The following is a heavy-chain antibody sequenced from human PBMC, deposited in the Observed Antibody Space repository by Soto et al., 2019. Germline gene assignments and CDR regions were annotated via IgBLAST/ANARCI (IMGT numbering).Heavy chain of an antibody. D-gene: IGHD3-22*01. J-gene: IGHJ4*02. CDR1: GGSISSGGYY. CDR3: ARGRGYYTGELDY. CDR2: IYYSGST. Sequence: TISLTCTVSGGSISSGGYYWSWIREHPGKGLEWIGYIYYSGSTYYNPSLKSRVTISVDTSKNQFSLKLSSVTAADTAVYYCARGRGYYTGELDYWGQGTLVTVPS. V-gene: IGHV4-31*03.